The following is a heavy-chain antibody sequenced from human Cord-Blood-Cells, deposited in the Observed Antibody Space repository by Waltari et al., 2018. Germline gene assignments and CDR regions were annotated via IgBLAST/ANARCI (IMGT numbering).Heavy chain of an antibody. D-gene: IGHD3-10*01. CDR2: IYYSGST. V-gene: IGHV4-39*01. CDR1: GGSIRSSSYY. Sequence: QLQLQESGPGLVKPSANLSLPCTVSGGSIRSSSYYWGWFRQPPGKGLEWIGSIYYSGSTYYNPCLKSRVTISVDTSKNQFSLKLSSVTAADTAVYYCARQGGYYCSGSYYDYWGQGTLVTVSS. CDR3: ARQGGYYCSGSYYDY. J-gene: IGHJ4*02.